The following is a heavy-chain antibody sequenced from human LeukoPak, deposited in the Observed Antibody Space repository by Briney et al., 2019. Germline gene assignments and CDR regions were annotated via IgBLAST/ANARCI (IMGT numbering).Heavy chain of an antibody. Sequence: GGSLRLSCAASGFTFSTSWMSWVRQVPGKGLEWVSVIYSGGSTYYADSVKGRFTISRDNSKNTLYLQMNSLRAEDTAVYYCARSRDGYNPFFDFWGQGTLVTVSS. CDR2: IYSGGST. J-gene: IGHJ4*02. V-gene: IGHV3-53*01. D-gene: IGHD5-24*01. CDR3: ARSRDGYNPFFDF. CDR1: GFTFSTSW.